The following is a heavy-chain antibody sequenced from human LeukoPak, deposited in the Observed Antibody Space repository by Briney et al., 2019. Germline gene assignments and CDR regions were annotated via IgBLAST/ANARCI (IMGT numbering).Heavy chain of an antibody. CDR3: ATDMVGYCGGVTCYSEAY. CDR2: FDPEAGKT. CDR1: GYSLNELS. Sequence: ASVKVSCKVSGYSLNELSMHWVRQAPGKGLEWMGGFDPEAGKTVYAEKLDGRLTVTDDATTDTAYMQLSSLRLEDTAVYYCATDMVGYCGGVTCYSEAYWGQGSLVTVSS. D-gene: IGHD2-21*01. J-gene: IGHJ4*02. V-gene: IGHV1-24*01.